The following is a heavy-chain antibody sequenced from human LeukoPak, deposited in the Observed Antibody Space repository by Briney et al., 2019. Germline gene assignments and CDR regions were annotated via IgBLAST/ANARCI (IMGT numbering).Heavy chain of an antibody. CDR2: ISYDGRNK. D-gene: IGHD4-17*01. CDR3: AKGSAYGDYYYYGMDV. Sequence: GRSLRLSCAASGFTFNTYGMHWVRQAPSKGLEWVAVISYDGRNKFDADSVKGRFTISRDNSENTLYLQMNSLIPEDTAVYYCAKGSAYGDYYYYGMDVWGQGTTVTVSS. CDR1: GFTFNTYG. V-gene: IGHV3-30*18. J-gene: IGHJ6*02.